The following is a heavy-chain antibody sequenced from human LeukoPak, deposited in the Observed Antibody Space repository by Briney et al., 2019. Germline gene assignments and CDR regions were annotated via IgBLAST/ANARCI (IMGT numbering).Heavy chain of an antibody. V-gene: IGHV4-34*01. Sequence: SETLSLTCAVYGGSFSGYYWSWIRQPPGKGLEWIGEINHGGSTNYNPSLKSRVTISLDTSKNQFSLKLSSVTAADTAVYYCARDRYYYGSGGYFDYWGQGTLVTVSS. CDR3: ARDRYYYGSGGYFDY. CDR2: INHGGST. J-gene: IGHJ4*02. D-gene: IGHD3-10*01. CDR1: GGSFSGYY.